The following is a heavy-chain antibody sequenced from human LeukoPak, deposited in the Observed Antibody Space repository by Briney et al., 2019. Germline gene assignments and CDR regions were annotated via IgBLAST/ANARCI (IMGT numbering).Heavy chain of an antibody. D-gene: IGHD3-3*01. CDR3: ARCVVYYDFWSDNYYYMDV. CDR2: MNPNSGNT. Sequence: ASVKVSCKASGYTFTSYDINWVRQATGQGLEWMGWMNPNSGNTGYAQKFQGRVTMTRNTSISTAYMELSSLRSEDTAVYYCARCVVYYDFWSDNYYYMDVWGKGTTVTVSS. CDR1: GYTFTSYD. J-gene: IGHJ6*03. V-gene: IGHV1-8*01.